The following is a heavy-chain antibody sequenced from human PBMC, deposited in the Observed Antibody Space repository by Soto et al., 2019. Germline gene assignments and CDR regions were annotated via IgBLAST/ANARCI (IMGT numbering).Heavy chain of an antibody. V-gene: IGHV4-59*12. CDR2: IYYSGST. CDR1: GASIRSYN. D-gene: IGHD3-10*01. J-gene: IGHJ4*02. CDR3: AKKGYYPSGKINLFDS. Sequence: PSETLSLTCSVSGASIRSYNWNWIRQPPGKGLEWIGYIYYSGSTNYNPSLKSRVTISVDTSKNQFSLRLTSVTAADTAMYYCAKKGYYPSGKINLFDSWGQGTLVTVSS.